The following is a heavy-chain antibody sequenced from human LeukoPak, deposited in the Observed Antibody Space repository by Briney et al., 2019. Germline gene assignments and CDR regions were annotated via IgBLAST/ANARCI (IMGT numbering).Heavy chain of an antibody. V-gene: IGHV3-48*01. Sequence: GGSLRLSCAASGFTFSSYSMNWVRQAPGKGLEWVSYISSSSSTIYYADSVKGRFTISRDNAKNSLYLQMNSLRAEDTAVYYCAKYWGAYGDYRGRYVDVWGKGTTVTVSS. CDR2: ISSSSSTI. CDR1: GFTFSSYS. J-gene: IGHJ6*03. CDR3: AKYWGAYGDYRGRYVDV. D-gene: IGHD4-17*01.